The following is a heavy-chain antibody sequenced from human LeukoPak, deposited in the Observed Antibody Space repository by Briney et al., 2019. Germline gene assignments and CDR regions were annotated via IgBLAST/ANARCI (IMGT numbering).Heavy chain of an antibody. CDR2: IIPIFGTV. Sequence: ASVRVSCKASGGTFNSYAISWVRQAPGQGLEWMGGIIPIFGTVNYAQKFQGRGTITADESTSTAYMELSSLRSEDTAVYYCARGDYCSSTSCSQNWFDPWGQGTLVTVSS. J-gene: IGHJ5*02. D-gene: IGHD2-2*01. CDR1: GGTFNSYA. CDR3: ARGDYCSSTSCSQNWFDP. V-gene: IGHV1-69*13.